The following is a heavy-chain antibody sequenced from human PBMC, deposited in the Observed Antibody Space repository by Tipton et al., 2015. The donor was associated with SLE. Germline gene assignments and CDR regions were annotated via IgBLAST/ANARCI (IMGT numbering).Heavy chain of an antibody. V-gene: IGHV4-34*01. D-gene: IGHD6-6*01. Sequence: TLSLTCSVYGGSFSGYYWSWIRQPPGKGLEWIGEINHSGSTNYNPSLKSRVTISVDTSKNQFSLKLRSVTAADTAVYYCARDGAEYSNSSGGLYYYYYMDVWGKGTTVTASS. J-gene: IGHJ6*03. CDR2: INHSGST. CDR3: ARDGAEYSNSSGGLYYYYYMDV. CDR1: GGSFSGYY.